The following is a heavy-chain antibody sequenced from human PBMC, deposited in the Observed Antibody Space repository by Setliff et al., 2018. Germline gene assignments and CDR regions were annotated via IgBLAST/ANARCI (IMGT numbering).Heavy chain of an antibody. J-gene: IGHJ5*02. CDR2: ISRGGGT. CDR1: GGSFSAYY. D-gene: IGHD3-22*01. V-gene: IGHV4-34*01. CDR3: ATGDVYDSSAFFSDWFDP. Sequence: SETLSLTCTVYGGSFSAYYWSWIRRPPGKGLEWIGEISRGGGTNYNPSLKSRVTISIDTSKNLFSLKLTSVTAADTAVYYCATGDVYDSSAFFSDWFDPWGQGTLVTVSS.